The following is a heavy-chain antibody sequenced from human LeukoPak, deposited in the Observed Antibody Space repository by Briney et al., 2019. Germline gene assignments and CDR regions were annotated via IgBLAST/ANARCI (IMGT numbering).Heavy chain of an antibody. D-gene: IGHD3-22*01. CDR2: ISSSGSTI. CDR3: AKPAHSSGYPYYFDY. J-gene: IGHJ4*02. V-gene: IGHV3-11*01. CDR1: GFTFSDYY. Sequence: GGSLRLSCAASGFTFSDYYMSWIRQAPGKGLEWVSYISSSGSTIYYADSVKGRFTISRDNAKNSLYLQMNSLRAEDTAVYYCAKPAHSSGYPYYFDYWGQGTLVTVSS.